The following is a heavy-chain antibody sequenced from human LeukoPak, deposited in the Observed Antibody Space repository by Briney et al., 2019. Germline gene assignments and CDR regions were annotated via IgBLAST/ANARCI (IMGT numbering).Heavy chain of an antibody. Sequence: ASVKVSCKASGYTFTGYYMHWVRQAPGQGLEWMGWINPNSGGTNYAQKLQGRVTMTTDTSTSTAYMELRSLRSDDTAVYYCARGGVVPAAMTGPDYWGQGTLVTVSS. CDR2: INPNSGGT. J-gene: IGHJ4*02. CDR1: GYTFTGYY. D-gene: IGHD2-2*01. CDR3: ARGGVVPAAMTGPDY. V-gene: IGHV1-2*02.